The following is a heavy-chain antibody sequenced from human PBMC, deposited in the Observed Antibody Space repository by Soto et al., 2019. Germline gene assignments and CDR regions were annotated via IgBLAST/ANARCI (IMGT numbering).Heavy chain of an antibody. Sequence: QVQLVESGGGVVQPGRSLRLSCAASGFTFSSYGMHWVRQAPGKGLEWVAVISYDGSNKYYADSVKGRFTISRDNSKNTLYLQMNSLRAEDTAVYYCAKCVTTYYYYYGMDVWGQGTTVTVSS. CDR3: AKCVTTYYYYYGMDV. D-gene: IGHD4-17*01. CDR2: ISYDGSNK. CDR1: GFTFSSYG. J-gene: IGHJ6*02. V-gene: IGHV3-30*18.